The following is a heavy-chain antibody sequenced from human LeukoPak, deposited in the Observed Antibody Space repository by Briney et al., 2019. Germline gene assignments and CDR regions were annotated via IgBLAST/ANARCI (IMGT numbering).Heavy chain of an antibody. Sequence: GGSLRLSCAASGFIFSSWWMIWFRRLPGKGLVSVSHINTDGSYIRYADSVEGRFTISRDNAKNTLYLQMNSLRPEDTGVYYCTTFGIDWSLSYWGQGALVTVSS. D-gene: IGHD3-9*01. J-gene: IGHJ4*02. V-gene: IGHV3-74*01. CDR2: INTDGSYI. CDR1: GFIFSSWW. CDR3: TTFGIDWSLSY.